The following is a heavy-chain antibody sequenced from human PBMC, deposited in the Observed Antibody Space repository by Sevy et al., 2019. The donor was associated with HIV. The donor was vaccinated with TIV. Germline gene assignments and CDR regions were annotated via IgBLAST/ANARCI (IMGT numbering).Heavy chain of an antibody. V-gene: IGHV4-59*12. Sequence: SETLSLTCAVSGGSLGTFYWSWIRRPPGKGLEYIGYLSYSGSSQFTPSLRSRATMSADTSKNEFSLRLTSVTPADTAVYYCAREGFSGGWPYGMDLSGQGTTVTVSS. D-gene: IGHD2-15*01. J-gene: IGHJ6*02. CDR2: LSYSGSS. CDR3: AREGFSGGWPYGMDL. CDR1: GGSLGTFY.